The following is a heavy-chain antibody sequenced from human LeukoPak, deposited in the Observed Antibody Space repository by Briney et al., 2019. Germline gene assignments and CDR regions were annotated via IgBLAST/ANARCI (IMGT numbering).Heavy chain of an antibody. J-gene: IGHJ5*02. D-gene: IGHD6-19*01. CDR3: ARHVLAVAGLSWFDP. Sequence: GESLKISCKGAGYRFTSYWIGWVRQMPGKGPEWIGIIYPGDSDTRYSPSFEGRVTISADKSISTAFLRWTSLKASDTAMYYCARHVLAVAGLSWFDPWGQGTLVTVSS. V-gene: IGHV5-51*01. CDR2: IYPGDSDT. CDR1: GYRFTSYW.